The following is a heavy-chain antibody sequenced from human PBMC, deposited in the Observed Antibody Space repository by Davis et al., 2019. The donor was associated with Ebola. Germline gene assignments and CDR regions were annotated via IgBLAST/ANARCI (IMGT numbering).Heavy chain of an antibody. V-gene: IGHV1-46*03. CDR3: ARGNRGGDILTGCFFDY. CDR2: INPSGGST. D-gene: IGHD3-9*01. Sequence: AASVKVSCKASGYTFTSYYMYWVRQAPGQGLEWMGIINPSGGSTSYAQKFQGRVTMSRDTSTSTVYMELSSLRSEDTAVYYCARGNRGGDILTGCFFDYWGQGTLVTVSS. CDR1: GYTFTSYY. J-gene: IGHJ4*02.